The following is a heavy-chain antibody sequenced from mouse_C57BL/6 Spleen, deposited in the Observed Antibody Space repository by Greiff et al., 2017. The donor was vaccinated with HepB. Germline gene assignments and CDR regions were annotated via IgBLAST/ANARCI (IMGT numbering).Heavy chain of an antibody. D-gene: IGHD1-1*01. CDR2: IWRGGST. CDR1: GFSLTSYG. Sequence: VQLQQSGPGLVQPSQSLSITCTVSGFSLTSYGVHWVRQSPGKGLEWLGVIWRGGSTDYNAAFMSRLSITKDNSKSQVVFKMNSLQADYTAIYYCAKNPITTVVGDYAMDYWGQVTSVTVSS. CDR3: AKNPITTVVGDYAMDY. J-gene: IGHJ4*01. V-gene: IGHV2-5*01.